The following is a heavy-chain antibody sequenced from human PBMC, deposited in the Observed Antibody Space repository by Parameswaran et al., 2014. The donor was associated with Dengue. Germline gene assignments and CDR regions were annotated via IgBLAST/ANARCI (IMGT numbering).Heavy chain of an antibody. Sequence: WVRQAPGQGLEWMGWISAYNSHTIYEQNLQGRVAMTTDTSTTTAYMELRSLRSDDTAVYYCARVIWEPYVALDYWGQGTLVTVSS. CDR3: ARVIWEPYVALDY. CDR2: ISAYNSHT. J-gene: IGHJ4*02. V-gene: IGHV1-18*01. D-gene: IGHD1-14*01.